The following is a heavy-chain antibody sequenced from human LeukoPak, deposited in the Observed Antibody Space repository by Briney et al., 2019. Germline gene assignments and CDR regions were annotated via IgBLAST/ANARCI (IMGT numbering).Heavy chain of an antibody. CDR3: ARGEGGATPTFDY. Sequence: ASVKVSCKASGYTFTIYYMHWVRQAPGQGREWMGIINPSGGSTSHAQKFQGRDTMTRDMSTSTVYIELSSLRSEETAVYYCARGEGGATPTFDYWGQGTLVTVSS. D-gene: IGHD1-26*01. J-gene: IGHJ4*02. CDR1: GYTFTIYY. CDR2: INPSGGST. V-gene: IGHV1-46*01.